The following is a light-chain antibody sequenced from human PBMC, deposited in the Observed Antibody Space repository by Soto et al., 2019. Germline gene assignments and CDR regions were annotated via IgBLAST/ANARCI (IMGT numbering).Light chain of an antibody. V-gene: IGKV1-39*01. CDR2: AAS. CDR1: QSVGNF. Sequence: DIPMTQSPSSLSASVGDRVTITYRASQSVGNFLNWYQQKPGLPPKYLIYAASNLQSGVPSRFSGSGSGTDFTLTISNLQPEDFATYYCQPSFTTWTFGEGTKVDI. J-gene: IGKJ1*01. CDR3: QPSFTTWT.